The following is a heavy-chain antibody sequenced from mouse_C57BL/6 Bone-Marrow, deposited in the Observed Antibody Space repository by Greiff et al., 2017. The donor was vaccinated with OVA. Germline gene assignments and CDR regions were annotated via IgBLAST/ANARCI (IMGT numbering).Heavy chain of an antibody. CDR3: ARDPHITTGPY. V-gene: IGHV5-4*01. J-gene: IGHJ3*01. CDR2: ISDGGSYT. D-gene: IGHD1-1*01. CDR1: GFTFSSYA. Sequence: EVQVVESGGGLVKPGGSLKLSCAASGFTFSSYAMSWVRQTPEKRLEWVATISDGGSYTYYPDNVKGRFTISRDNAKNNLYLQMSHLKSEDTAMYYCARDPHITTGPYWGQGTLVTVSA.